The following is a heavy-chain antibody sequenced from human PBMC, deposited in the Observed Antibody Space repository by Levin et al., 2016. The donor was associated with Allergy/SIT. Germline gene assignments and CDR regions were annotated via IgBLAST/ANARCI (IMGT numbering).Heavy chain of an antibody. D-gene: IGHD2-2*01. V-gene: IGHV4-34*01. Sequence: SETLSLTCAVYGGSFSGYYWSWIRQPPGKGLEWIGEINHSGSTNYNPSLKSRVTISVDTSKNQFSLKLSSVTAADTAVYYCARYCSSTQAYFDYWGQGTLVTVSS. CDR2: INHSGST. CDR1: GGSFSGYY. CDR3: ARYCSSTQAYFDY. J-gene: IGHJ4*02.